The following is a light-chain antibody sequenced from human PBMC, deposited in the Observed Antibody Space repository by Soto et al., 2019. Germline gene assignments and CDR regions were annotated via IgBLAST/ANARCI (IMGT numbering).Light chain of an antibody. CDR3: SSYTSSSTLV. V-gene: IGLV2-14*01. J-gene: IGLJ2*01. CDR1: SSDVGGYNY. Sequence: QSVLTQPASVSGSPGQSITISCTGTSSDVGGYNYVSWYQQHPGKAPKLMIYEVSNRPSGVSNRFSGSKSGNTASLTISGLQAEDEAEYYCSSYTSSSTLVFGGGT. CDR2: EVS.